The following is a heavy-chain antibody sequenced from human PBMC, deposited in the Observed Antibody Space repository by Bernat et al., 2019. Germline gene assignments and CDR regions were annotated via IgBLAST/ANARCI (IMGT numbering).Heavy chain of an antibody. CDR3: ARDYYGSGPLDY. Sequence: EVQLVETGGGLIQPGGSLSLSCAASGFTVSSNYMSWVRQAPGKGLEWVSVIYSGGSTYYADSVKGRFTISRDNTKNALYLQMNSLRAEDAAVYYCARDYYGSGPLDYWGQGTLVTVSS. CDR1: GFTVSSNY. D-gene: IGHD3-10*01. CDR2: IYSGGST. J-gene: IGHJ4*02. V-gene: IGHV3-53*02.